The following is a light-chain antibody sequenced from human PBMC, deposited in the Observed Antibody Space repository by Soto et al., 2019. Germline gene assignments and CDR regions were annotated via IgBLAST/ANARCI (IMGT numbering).Light chain of an antibody. V-gene: IGLV2-14*01. CDR1: RSDVGGYNY. J-gene: IGLJ2*01. CDR3: SSYTSSSTLE. CDR2: EVS. Sequence: QSALTQPASVSGSPGQSITISCTGTRSDVGGYNYVSWYQQHPGKAPKLMIYEVSNRPSGVSNRFSGSKSGNTASLTISGLQAEDEADYYCSSYTSSSTLEFGGGTPLTVL.